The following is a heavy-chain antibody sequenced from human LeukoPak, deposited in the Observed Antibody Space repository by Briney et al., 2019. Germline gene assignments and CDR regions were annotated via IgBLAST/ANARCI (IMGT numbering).Heavy chain of an antibody. J-gene: IGHJ4*02. D-gene: IGHD6-19*01. CDR2: ISGSGGST. V-gene: IGHV3-23*01. CDR1: GFTFSSYA. Sequence: GESLKISCAASGFTFSSYAMSWVRQAPGKGLEWVSAISGSGGSTYYADSVKGRFTISRDNSKNTLYLQMNSLRAEDTAVYYCAKGGTSSGWKNWGQGTLVTVSS. CDR3: AKGGTSSGWKN.